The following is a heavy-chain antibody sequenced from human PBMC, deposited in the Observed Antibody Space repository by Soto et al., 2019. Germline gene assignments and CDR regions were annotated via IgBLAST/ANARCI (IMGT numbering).Heavy chain of an antibody. CDR2: IIPIFGTA. CDR1: GGTFSSYA. J-gene: IGHJ6*02. CDR3: AREECWGIFYYYYGMAV. Sequence: QVQLVQSGAEVKKPGSSVKVSCKASGGTFSSYAISWVRQAPGQGLEWMGGIIPIFGTANYAQKFQGRVTITADKPRSTAYRELSSLSSEDTAVYYCAREECWGIFYYYYGMAVWGQGTTLPVSS. V-gene: IGHV1-69*06. D-gene: IGHD3-16*01.